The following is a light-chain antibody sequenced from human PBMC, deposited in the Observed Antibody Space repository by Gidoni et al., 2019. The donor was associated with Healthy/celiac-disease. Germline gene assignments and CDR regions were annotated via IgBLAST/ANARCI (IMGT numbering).Light chain of an antibody. J-gene: IGKJ2*01. CDR2: GAS. CDR1: QSVSSSY. CDR3: QQYGSSPDT. V-gene: IGKV3-20*01. Sequence: EIVLTQSPGTLSLSPGERATLSCRASQSVSSSYLAWDQQKPGQAPRLLIYGASSRATGIPDRFSGSGSGTDFTLTISRLEPEDFAVYYCQQYGSSPDTFXQXTKLEIK.